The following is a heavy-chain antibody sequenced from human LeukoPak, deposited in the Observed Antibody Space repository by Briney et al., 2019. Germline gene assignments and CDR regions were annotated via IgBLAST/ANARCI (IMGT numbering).Heavy chain of an antibody. CDR1: GGSISSGNYY. Sequence: SQTLSLTCTVSGGSISSGNYYWSWIRQPPGKGLEWIGYIYYSVSTYYNPSLKSRVTISVDTSKNQFSLKLSSVTAADTAVYYCARGYYGSGSYTVGAFDIWGQGTMVTVSS. V-gene: IGHV4-30-4*01. CDR3: ARGYYGSGSYTVGAFDI. J-gene: IGHJ3*02. D-gene: IGHD3-10*01. CDR2: IYYSVST.